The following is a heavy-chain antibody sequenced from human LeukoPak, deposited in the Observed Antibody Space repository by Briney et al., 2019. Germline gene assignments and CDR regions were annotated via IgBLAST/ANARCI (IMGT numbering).Heavy chain of an antibody. CDR1: GFTFSSYS. Sequence: PGGSLRLSCAASGFTFSSYSMNWVRQAPGKGLEWVSYISSSSSTIYYADSVKGRFTISRDNAKNSLYLQMNSLRAEDTAVYYCAREYYDFWSGYPTSAYFDYWGQGTLVTVSS. J-gene: IGHJ4*02. CDR3: AREYYDFWSGYPTSAYFDY. D-gene: IGHD3-3*01. V-gene: IGHV3-48*01. CDR2: ISSSSSTI.